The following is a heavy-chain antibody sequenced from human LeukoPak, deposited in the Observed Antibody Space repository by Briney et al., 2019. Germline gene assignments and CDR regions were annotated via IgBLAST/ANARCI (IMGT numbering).Heavy chain of an antibody. CDR1: GGTFSSYA. D-gene: IGHD5-18*01. CDR2: IIPILGTA. Sequence: RASVKVSCKASGGTFSSYAISWVRQAPGQGLEWMGGIIPILGTANYAQTFQGRVTITADESTSTAYMELSSLRSEDTAVYYCATKRGYSYGSPHWGQGTLVTVSS. J-gene: IGHJ4*02. V-gene: IGHV1-69*13. CDR3: ATKRGYSYGSPH.